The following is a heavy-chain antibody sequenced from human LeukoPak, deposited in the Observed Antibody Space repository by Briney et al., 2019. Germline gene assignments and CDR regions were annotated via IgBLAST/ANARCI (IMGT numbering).Heavy chain of an antibody. D-gene: IGHD4-23*01. Sequence: GGSLRLSCAASGFTFSSYGMHWVRQAPGKGLEWVAVISYDGSNKYYADSVKGRFTISRDNSKNTLYLQMNSLRAEDTAVYYCAKDLSDYGGHDAFDIWGQGTMVTVSS. CDR1: GFTFSSYG. CDR2: ISYDGSNK. CDR3: AKDLSDYGGHDAFDI. V-gene: IGHV3-30*18. J-gene: IGHJ3*02.